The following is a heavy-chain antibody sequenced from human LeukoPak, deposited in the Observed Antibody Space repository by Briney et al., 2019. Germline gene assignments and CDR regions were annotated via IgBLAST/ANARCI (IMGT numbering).Heavy chain of an antibody. CDR2: IGASGGST. V-gene: IGHV3-23*01. D-gene: IGHD3-9*01. CDR3: AKAEGYDILTGLDY. Sequence: QAGGSLRLSCAASGFTFSTYGMHWVRQAPGKGLEWVSGIGASGGSTYYADSVKGRFTISRDNSKNTLYLQMNSLRTEDTAVYYCAKAEGYDILTGLDYWGQGTLVTVSS. J-gene: IGHJ4*02. CDR1: GFTFSTYG.